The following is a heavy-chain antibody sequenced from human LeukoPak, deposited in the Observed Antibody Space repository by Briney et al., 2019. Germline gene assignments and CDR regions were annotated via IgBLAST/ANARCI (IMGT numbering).Heavy chain of an antibody. Sequence: PSGTLSLTCTVSGGSISSGGYYWSWIRQHPGKGLEWIGYIYYSGSTYYNPSLKSRVTISVDTSKNQFSLKLSSVTAADTAVYYCARDRGIAPHVPHHYGMDVWGQGTTVTVSS. D-gene: IGHD6-13*01. CDR2: IYYSGST. J-gene: IGHJ6*02. CDR3: ARDRGIAPHVPHHYGMDV. V-gene: IGHV4-31*03. CDR1: GGSISSGGYY.